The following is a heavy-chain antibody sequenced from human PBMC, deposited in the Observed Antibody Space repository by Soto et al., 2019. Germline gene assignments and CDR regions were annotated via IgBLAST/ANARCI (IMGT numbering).Heavy chain of an antibody. CDR1: GFTFSSYG. D-gene: IGHD6-6*01. Sequence: GSLRLSCAASGFTFSSYGMHWVRQAPGKGLEWVAVISYDGSNKYYADSVKGRFTISRDNSKNTLYLQMNSLRAEDTAVYYCANPSIAALYYFDYWGQGTLVTVSS. V-gene: IGHV3-30*18. CDR3: ANPSIAALYYFDY. CDR2: ISYDGSNK. J-gene: IGHJ4*02.